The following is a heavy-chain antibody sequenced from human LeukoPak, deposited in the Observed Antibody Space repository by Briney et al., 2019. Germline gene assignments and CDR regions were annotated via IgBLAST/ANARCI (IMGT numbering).Heavy chain of an antibody. CDR3: ARQGLSDESGYYGSGSYLGC. CDR2: IYYSGST. CDR1: GGSISSYY. D-gene: IGHD3-10*01. V-gene: IGHV4-59*08. Sequence: KPSETLSLTCTVSGGSISSYYWSWIRQPPGKGLEWIGYIYYSGSTNYNPSLKSRVTISVDTSKNQFSLKLSSVTAADTAVYYCARQGLSDESGYYGSGSYLGCWGQGVLVTVSS. J-gene: IGHJ4*02.